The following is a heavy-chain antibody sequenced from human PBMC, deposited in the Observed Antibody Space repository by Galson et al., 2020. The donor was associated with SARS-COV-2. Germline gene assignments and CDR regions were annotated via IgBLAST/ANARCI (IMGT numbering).Heavy chain of an antibody. D-gene: IGHD6-19*01. V-gene: IGHV4-30-2*01. J-gene: IGHJ3*02. Sequence: SETLSLTCTVSGGSITSATYSWSWVRQPPGKGLEWLGYIYHSGSTQYNPSLQSRVTISVDRSKNQLSLVLNSVTAADTAVYYCARFNRQYAFDIWGQGTTVTVSS. CDR1: GGSITSATYS. CDR2: IYHSGST. CDR3: ARFNRQYAFDI.